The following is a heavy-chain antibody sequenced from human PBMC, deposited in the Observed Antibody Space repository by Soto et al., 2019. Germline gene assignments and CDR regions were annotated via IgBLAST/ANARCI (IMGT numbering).Heavy chain of an antibody. CDR2: IYPGDSDT. Sequence: PGESLKISCKGSGYSFTSYWIGWVRQMPGKVLEWMGIIYPGDSDTRYSPSFQGQVTISADKSISTAYLQWSSLKASDTAMYYCARGESYSNYVRSWFDPWGQGXLVTVYS. J-gene: IGHJ5*02. CDR1: GYSFTSYW. D-gene: IGHD4-4*01. CDR3: ARGESYSNYVRSWFDP. V-gene: IGHV5-51*01.